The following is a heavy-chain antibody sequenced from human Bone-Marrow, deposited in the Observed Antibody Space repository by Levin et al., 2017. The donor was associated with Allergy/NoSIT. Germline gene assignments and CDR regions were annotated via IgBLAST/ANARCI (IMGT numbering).Heavy chain of an antibody. Sequence: SETLSLTCAVSGSSISSGYYWGWIRQPPGKGLEWLGSIYHSGSTYYNPSLKSRVTISVDTSKNQFSLKLSSVTAADTAVYYCARGGDDFWSGYYIGFDPWGQGTLVTVSS. V-gene: IGHV4-38-2*01. CDR2: IYHSGST. CDR3: ARGGDDFWSGYYIGFDP. J-gene: IGHJ5*02. D-gene: IGHD3-3*01. CDR1: GSSISSGYY.